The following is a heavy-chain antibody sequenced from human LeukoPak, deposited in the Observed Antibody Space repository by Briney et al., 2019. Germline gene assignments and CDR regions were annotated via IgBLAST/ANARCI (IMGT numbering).Heavy chain of an antibody. CDR3: ARPNITSYYDSRGYDAFDV. V-gene: IGHV5-51*01. CDR1: GYKFNAYW. Sequence: GESLKISCKGSGYKFNAYWIAWVREMPGKGLEWMGIIYPDDSDTRYSPSFQGQVTISADKSVSIAYLQWSSLKASDTAMYYCARPNITSYYDSRGYDAFDVWGQGTMVIVSS. J-gene: IGHJ3*01. CDR2: IYPDDSDT. D-gene: IGHD3-22*01.